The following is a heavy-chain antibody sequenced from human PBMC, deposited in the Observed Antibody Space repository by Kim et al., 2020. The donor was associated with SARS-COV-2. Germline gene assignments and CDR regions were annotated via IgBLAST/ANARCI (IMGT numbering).Heavy chain of an antibody. Sequence: DTRYSPSFQGQVTISADKSIRTAYLQWSSLKASDTAMYYCASGYGHYFDYWGQGTLVTVSS. V-gene: IGHV5-51*01. CDR2: DT. J-gene: IGHJ4*02. CDR3: ASGYGHYFDY. D-gene: IGHD6-13*01.